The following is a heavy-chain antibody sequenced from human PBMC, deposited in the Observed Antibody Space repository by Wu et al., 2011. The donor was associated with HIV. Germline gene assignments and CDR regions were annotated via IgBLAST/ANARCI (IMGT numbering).Heavy chain of an antibody. Sequence: QVQLVQSGAEVKKLGSSVKVSCKASGVTFSDSSLNWVRQAPGQGPEWMGKIIPMSATANYAQKFQGRVTISADKSTNTAYIEVRSLRSEDTSMYYCAGDLGGDEDTWGQGTLVTVSS. J-gene: IGHJ5*02. CDR3: AGDLGGDEDT. D-gene: IGHD2-21*01. CDR2: IIPMSATA. V-gene: IGHV1-69*13. CDR1: GVTFSDSS.